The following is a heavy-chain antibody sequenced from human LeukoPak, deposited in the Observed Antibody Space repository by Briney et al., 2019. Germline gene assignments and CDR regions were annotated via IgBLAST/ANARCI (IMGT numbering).Heavy chain of an antibody. CDR3: ARNGGNSDFDY. J-gene: IGHJ4*02. V-gene: IGHV3-21*01. CDR2: ISSSGTYM. CDR1: GFTFSSYS. Sequence: GGSLRLSCAASGFTFSSYSMNWVRQAPGKGLEWVSFISSSGTYMYYADSMKGRFTISRDNAKNSLYLQMNSLRAEDTAVYYCARNGGNSDFDYWGQGTLVTVSS. D-gene: IGHD4-23*01.